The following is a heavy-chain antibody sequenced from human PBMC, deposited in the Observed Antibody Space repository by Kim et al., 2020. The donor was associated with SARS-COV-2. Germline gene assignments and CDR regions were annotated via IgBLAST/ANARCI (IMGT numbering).Heavy chain of an antibody. CDR2: MYSSGTT. J-gene: IGHJ2*01. V-gene: IGHV4-39*01. D-gene: IGHD2-21*01. CDR1: GVSITNSNFF. CDR3: ARHGGGRQGGIATSGPYWYFDL. Sequence: SETLSLTCTVSGVSITNSNFFWGWIRQTPGKGLEWIGSMYSSGTTYYNPSLNSRVTVSVDTSNTQFFLRLNSVTAADTAVYYCARHGGGRQGGIATSGPYWYFDLWGRGTLLTVSS.